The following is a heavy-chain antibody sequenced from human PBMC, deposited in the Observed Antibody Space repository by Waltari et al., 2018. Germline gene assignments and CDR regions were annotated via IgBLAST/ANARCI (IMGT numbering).Heavy chain of an antibody. CDR3: ARGQGVVVAATYYFDY. CDR1: GFTFSSYA. J-gene: IGHJ4*02. CDR2: ISYDGSNK. Sequence: QVQLVESGGGVVQPGRSLRLSCAASGFTFSSYAMHWVRQAPGKGLEWVAVISYDGSNKYYADSVKGRFTISRDNSKNTLYLQMNSLRAEDTAVYYCARGQGVVVAATYYFDYWGQGTLVTVSS. V-gene: IGHV3-30-3*01. D-gene: IGHD2-15*01.